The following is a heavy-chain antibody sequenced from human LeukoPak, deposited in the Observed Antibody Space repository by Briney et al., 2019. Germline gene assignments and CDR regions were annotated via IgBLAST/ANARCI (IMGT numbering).Heavy chain of an antibody. CDR3: ARGGSLAVAPRQYYFDY. J-gene: IGHJ4*02. Sequence: ASVKVSCKASGGTFSSYAISWVRQAPGQGLEWMGGIIPIFGTANYAQNFQGRVTMTRDTSTSAVYMEVSSLRSEDTAVYYCARGGSLAVAPRQYYFDYWGQGTLVTVSS. V-gene: IGHV1-69*05. CDR1: GGTFSSYA. CDR2: IIPIFGTA. D-gene: IGHD6-19*01.